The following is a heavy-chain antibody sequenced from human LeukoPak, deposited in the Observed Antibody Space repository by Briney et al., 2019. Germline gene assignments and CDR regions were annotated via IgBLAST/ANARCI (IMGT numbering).Heavy chain of an antibody. Sequence: ASVKVSCKASGYTFTSYAMNWVRQAPGQGLEWMGWINTNTGNPTYAQGFTGRFVFSLDTSVCTAYLQISSLKAEDTAVYYCAVDCSSTSCYSRPRYWFDPWGQGTLVTVSS. CDR3: AVDCSSTSCYSRPRYWFDP. CDR2: INTNTGNP. CDR1: GYTFTSYA. V-gene: IGHV7-4-1*02. D-gene: IGHD2-2*02. J-gene: IGHJ5*02.